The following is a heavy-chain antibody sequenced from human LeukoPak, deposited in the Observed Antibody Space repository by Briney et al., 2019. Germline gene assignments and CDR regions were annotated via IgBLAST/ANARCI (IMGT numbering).Heavy chain of an antibody. V-gene: IGHV3-30*03. J-gene: IGHJ3*02. CDR2: ISYDGSNK. Sequence: GGSLRLSCAASGFTFSSYGMHWVRQAPGKGLEWVAVISYDGSNKYYADSVKGRFTISRDNSKNTLYLQMNSLRAEDTAVYYCAASGSAPGGRFGAFDIWGQGTMVTVSS. CDR1: GFTFSSYG. D-gene: IGHD1-26*01. CDR3: AASGSAPGGRFGAFDI.